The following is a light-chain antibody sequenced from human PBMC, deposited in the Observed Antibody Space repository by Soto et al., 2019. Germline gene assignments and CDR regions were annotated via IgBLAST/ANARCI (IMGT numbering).Light chain of an antibody. CDR2: EVT. CDR1: SSGVGAYNL. V-gene: IGLV2-14*01. Sequence: QSVLTQPASVSGSPGQSITISCTGTSSGVGAYNLVSWYQHLPDKAPKLLISEVTNRPSGVSDRFSGSKSGNTASLTISGLQAEDEADYYCASLTTTNFVFGSGTKVTVL. CDR3: ASLTTTNFV. J-gene: IGLJ1*01.